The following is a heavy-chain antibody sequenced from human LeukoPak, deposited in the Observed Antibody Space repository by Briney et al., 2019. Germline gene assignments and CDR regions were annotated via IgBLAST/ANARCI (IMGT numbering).Heavy chain of an antibody. CDR1: GLTFSSYW. Sequence: GGSLRLSCAASGLTFSSYWMSWVRQAPGKGLEWVANIKQDGSEKYYVDSVKGRFTISRDNAKNSLYLQMNSLRAEDTAVYYCARDAPDTYYYDSSGYYSRNYFDYWGQGTLVTVSS. D-gene: IGHD3-22*01. CDR2: IKQDGSEK. V-gene: IGHV3-7*01. CDR3: ARDAPDTYYYDSSGYYSRNYFDY. J-gene: IGHJ4*02.